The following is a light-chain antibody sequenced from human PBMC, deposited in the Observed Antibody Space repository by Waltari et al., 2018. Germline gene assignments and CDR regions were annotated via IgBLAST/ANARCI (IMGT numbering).Light chain of an antibody. V-gene: IGLV1-51*01. J-gene: IGLJ3*02. Sequence: QSVLTQPPSVSAAPGQRVAISCSGSRSNIGSNSVSWYQHLPGTAPKLLIYDNYKRPSGIPDRFSGSKSGTSATLGITGLQPGDEADYYCGTWNSSLSVGGVFGGGTKLTVL. CDR2: DNY. CDR3: GTWNSSLSVGGV. CDR1: RSNIGSNS.